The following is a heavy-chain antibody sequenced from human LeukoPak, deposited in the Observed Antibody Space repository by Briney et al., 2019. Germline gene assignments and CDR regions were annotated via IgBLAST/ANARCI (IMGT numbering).Heavy chain of an antibody. D-gene: IGHD5-18*01. J-gene: IGHJ4*02. Sequence: ASVKVSRKASGYTFTSYYMHWVRQAPGQGLEWMVIINPSGGSTSYAQKFQGRVTMTRDTSTSTVYMELSSLRSEDTAVYYCARDVEVDTAMVTSSFTLGYWGQGTLVTVSS. CDR2: INPSGGST. V-gene: IGHV1-46*01. CDR3: ARDVEVDTAMVTSSFTLGY. CDR1: GYTFTSYY.